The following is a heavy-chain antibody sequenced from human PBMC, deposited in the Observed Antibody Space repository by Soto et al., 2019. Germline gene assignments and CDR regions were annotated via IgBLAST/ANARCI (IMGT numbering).Heavy chain of an antibody. CDR3: AKDASAGY. CDR1: GCTFSSYA. CDR2: ISGSGGST. D-gene: IGHD6-25*01. Sequence: GPLLGACSAFGCTFSSYAMNWVRQAPGKGLEWVSAISGSGGSTYYADSVKGRFTISRDNSKNTLYLQMNSLRAEDTAVYYCAKDASAGYWGQGTPVTVSS. J-gene: IGHJ4*02. V-gene: IGHV3-23*01.